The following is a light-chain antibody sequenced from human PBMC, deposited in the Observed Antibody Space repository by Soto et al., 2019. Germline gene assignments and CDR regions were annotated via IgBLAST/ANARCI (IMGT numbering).Light chain of an antibody. CDR3: SSYTSSSTRV. CDR1: SSDVGGYKY. V-gene: IGLV2-14*01. Sequence: QSALTQPASVSGSPGQSVTISCTGTSSDVGGYKYVSWYQQHPGKAPKLMIYEVSNRPSGVSYRFSGSKSGNTASLTISGLQAEEEADYYCSSYTSSSTRVFGTGTKVTVL. J-gene: IGLJ1*01. CDR2: EVS.